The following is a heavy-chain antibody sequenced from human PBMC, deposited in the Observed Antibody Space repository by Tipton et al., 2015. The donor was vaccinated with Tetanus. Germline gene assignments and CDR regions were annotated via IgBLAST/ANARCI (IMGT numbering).Heavy chain of an antibody. J-gene: IGHJ4*02. CDR3: EAQRTSEDF. CDR2: TSGSGNTI. Sequence: SLRLSCAASGFTFSGFYMSWIRQAPGRGLEWVAYTSGSGNTILYSDSVKGRFTVSRDNADNSVYLQMDDLRAEDTAIYYCEAQRTSEDFWGQGTLVTASS. V-gene: IGHV3-11*01. D-gene: IGHD1-14*01. CDR1: GFTFSGFY.